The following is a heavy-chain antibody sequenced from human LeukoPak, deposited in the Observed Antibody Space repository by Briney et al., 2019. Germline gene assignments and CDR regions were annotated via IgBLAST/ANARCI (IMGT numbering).Heavy chain of an antibody. CDR1: GYTFTSYG. CDR2: ISAYNGNT. D-gene: IGHD2-2*01. J-gene: IGHJ4*02. Sequence: GASVKVSCKASGYTFTSYGISWVRQAPGQGLEWMGWISAYNGNTNCAQKLQGRVTMTTDTSTSTAYMELRSLRSEDTAVYYCARDHRDIVVVPAHHWGQGTLVTVSS. CDR3: ARDHRDIVVVPAHH. V-gene: IGHV1-18*01.